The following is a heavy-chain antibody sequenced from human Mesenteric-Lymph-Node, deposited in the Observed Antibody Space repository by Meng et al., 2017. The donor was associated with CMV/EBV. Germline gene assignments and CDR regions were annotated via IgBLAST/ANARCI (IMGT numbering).Heavy chain of an antibody. J-gene: IGHJ6*02. V-gene: IGHV4-61*01. Sequence: SETLSLTCTVSGASVSSGSYYWSWIRQPPGKGLEWIGYLYYSGSTNYNPSLKSRVTISVDTSNNQFSLKLSSVTAADTAVYYCARVRNPGGGLDVWGQGTTVTVSS. D-gene: IGHD3-10*01. CDR3: ARVRNPGGGLDV. CDR1: GASVSSGSYY. CDR2: LYYSGST.